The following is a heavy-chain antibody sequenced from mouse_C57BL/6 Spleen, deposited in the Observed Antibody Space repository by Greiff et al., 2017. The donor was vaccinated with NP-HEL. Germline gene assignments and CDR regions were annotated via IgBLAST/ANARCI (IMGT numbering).Heavy chain of an antibody. D-gene: IGHD2-3*01. V-gene: IGHV3-6*01. J-gene: IGHJ3*01. CDR3: ASYDGYYGAWFAY. Sequence: EVKLMESGPGLVKPSQSLSLTCSVTGYSITSGYYWNLIRQLPGNKLEWMGFISYDGSNNYNPSLKNRISITRDTSKNQFFLKLNSGTTEDTATNYCASYDGYYGAWFAYWGQGTLVTVSA. CDR2: ISYDGSN. CDR1: GYSITSGYY.